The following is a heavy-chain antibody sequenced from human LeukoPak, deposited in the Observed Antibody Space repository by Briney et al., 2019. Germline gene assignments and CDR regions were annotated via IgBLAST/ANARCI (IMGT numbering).Heavy chain of an antibody. D-gene: IGHD6-19*01. CDR1: GFTFSSYA. Sequence: GGSLRLSCAASGFTFSSYAMSRVRQAPGKGLEWVSAISGSGGSTYYADSVKGRFTISRDNSKNTLYLQMNSLRAEDTAVYYCAKDLSSGRPQANWFDPWGQGTLVTVSS. J-gene: IGHJ5*02. V-gene: IGHV3-23*01. CDR3: AKDLSSGRPQANWFDP. CDR2: ISGSGGST.